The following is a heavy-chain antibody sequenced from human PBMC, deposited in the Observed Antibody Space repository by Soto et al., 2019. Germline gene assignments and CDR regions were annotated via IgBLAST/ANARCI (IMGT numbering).Heavy chain of an antibody. CDR2: ISISASTI. V-gene: IGHV3-48*03. D-gene: IGHD3-22*01. CDR3: ARGSHYYDTSVYYPDD. J-gene: IGHJ1*01. Sequence: XGSLRLTFAASGFTFRSYYMNWVRQAPGKGLEWLSYISISASTIYYADSVKGRFTISRDNAKNSLYLQMNSLRAEDTAVYYCARGSHYYDTSVYYPDDWGQGTLVTVSS. CDR1: GFTFRSYY.